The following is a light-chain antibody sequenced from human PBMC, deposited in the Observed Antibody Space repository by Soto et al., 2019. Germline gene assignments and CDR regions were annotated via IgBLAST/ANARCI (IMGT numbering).Light chain of an antibody. CDR2: GAS. J-gene: IGKJ4*01. Sequence: EIVLTQSPGTLSLSPGERATLSCKASQIVSSTYVAWYLQKPGQAPRLLIYGASSRAAGTPDRFSGSASGTNFTLNISGLEPEDFAVYYCQHYGTSPPLLTFGGGTKVEIK. CDR1: QIVSSTY. V-gene: IGKV3-20*01. CDR3: QHYGTSPPLLT.